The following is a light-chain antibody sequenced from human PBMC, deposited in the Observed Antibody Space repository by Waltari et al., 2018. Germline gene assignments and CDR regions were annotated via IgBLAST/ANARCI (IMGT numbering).Light chain of an antibody. Sequence: EIVLTQSPGTLSLSPGERATLSCRASQSISNRYLAWYQQRPGQAPRLLIYGVFSRATGIPDRFSGSGSGTDFTLTISRLEPEDCAVYYCQHYGSSPEFGQGTKVEIK. CDR2: GVF. CDR3: QHYGSSPE. V-gene: IGKV3-20*01. J-gene: IGKJ1*01. CDR1: QSISNRY.